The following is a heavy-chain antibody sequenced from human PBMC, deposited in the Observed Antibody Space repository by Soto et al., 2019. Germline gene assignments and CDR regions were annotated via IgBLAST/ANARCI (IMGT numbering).Heavy chain of an antibody. CDR3: ARDPRYYYMDV. CDR1: GYTFTSYA. CDR2: INAGNGNT. Sequence: ASVKVSCKASGYTFTSYAMHLVRQAPGQRLEWMGWINAGNGNTKYSQKFQGRVTITRDTSASTAYMELSSLRSEDTAVYYCARDPRYYYMDVWGKGTTVTVSS. V-gene: IGHV1-3*01. J-gene: IGHJ6*03.